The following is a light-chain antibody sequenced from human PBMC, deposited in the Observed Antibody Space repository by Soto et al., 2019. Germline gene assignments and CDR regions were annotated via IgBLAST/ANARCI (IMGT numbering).Light chain of an antibody. CDR2: GAS. J-gene: IGKJ5*01. V-gene: IGKV3-15*01. Sequence: EIVMTQSPATLSVSPGERATLSCRASQSVSSNLAWYQQKPGQAPRLLIYGASTRAIGIPARFSGSGSGTEFTLTISSLQSEDFAVYYCQQYNNWPPRITFGQGTRLEIK. CDR3: QQYNNWPPRIT. CDR1: QSVSSN.